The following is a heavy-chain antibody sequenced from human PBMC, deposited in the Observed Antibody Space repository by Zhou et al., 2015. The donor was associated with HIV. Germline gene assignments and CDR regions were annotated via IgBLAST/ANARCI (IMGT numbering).Heavy chain of an antibody. D-gene: IGHD4-17*01. CDR3: AREAHMTTVTTVYLL. J-gene: IGHJ4*02. Sequence: QVQLVQSGAEVKKPGSSVKVSCKASGGTFSSYAISWVRQAPGQGLEWMGGFIPIFGTANYAQKFQGRVTITADESTSTAYMELSSLRSEDTAVYYCAREAHMTTVTTVYLLWGQGTLVTVSS. V-gene: IGHV1-69*01. CDR2: FIPIFGTA. CDR1: GGTFSSYA.